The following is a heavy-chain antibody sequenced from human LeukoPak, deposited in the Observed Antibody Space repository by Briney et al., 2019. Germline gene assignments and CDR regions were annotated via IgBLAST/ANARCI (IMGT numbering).Heavy chain of an antibody. Sequence: MSGGSLRLSCAASEFTFSNAWMSWVRQAPGKGLEWVGRIKSKTDGGTTDYAAPVKGRFTISRDDSKNTLYLQMNSLKTEDTAVYYCTRRRDYGDYLNWFDPWGQGTLVTVSS. V-gene: IGHV3-15*01. CDR2: IKSKTDGGTT. D-gene: IGHD4-17*01. CDR3: TRRRDYGDYLNWFDP. CDR1: EFTFSNAW. J-gene: IGHJ5*02.